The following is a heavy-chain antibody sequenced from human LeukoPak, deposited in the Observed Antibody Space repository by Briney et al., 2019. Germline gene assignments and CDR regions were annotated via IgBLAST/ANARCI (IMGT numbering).Heavy chain of an antibody. V-gene: IGHV3-21*01. J-gene: IGHJ4*02. CDR2: ISSSSSYI. D-gene: IGHD6-19*01. CDR1: GFTFSSYS. Sequence: PGGSLRLSCAASGFTFSSYSMNWVRQAPGKGLEWVSSISSSSSYIYYADSVKGRFTISRDNAKNSLYLQMNSLRAEDTAVYYCASRDPRDSSGWYLDYWGQGTLVTVSS. CDR3: ASRDPRDSSGWYLDY.